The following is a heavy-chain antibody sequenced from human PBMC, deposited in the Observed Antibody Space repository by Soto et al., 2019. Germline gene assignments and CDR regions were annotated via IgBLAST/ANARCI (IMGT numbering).Heavy chain of an antibody. J-gene: IGHJ6*02. Sequence: QVQLVQSGAEVKKPGASVKVSCKASGYTFTSYAMHWVRQAPGQRLEWMGWINAGNGNTKYSQKCQGRVTITRDTSASTAEKELSSQRSEDTAVYYCARGKGSARTSVCGMDVWGQGTTVTVSS. CDR3: ARGKGSARTSVCGMDV. CDR2: INAGNGNT. D-gene: IGHD2-8*01. V-gene: IGHV1-3*01. CDR1: GYTFTSYA.